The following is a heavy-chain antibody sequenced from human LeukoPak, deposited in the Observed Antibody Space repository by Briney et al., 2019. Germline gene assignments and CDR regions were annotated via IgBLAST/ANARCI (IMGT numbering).Heavy chain of an antibody. Sequence: GGSLRFSCAASGFSFSTYGMNWVRQAPGKGLEWVSYISSSGSTIYYADSVKGRFTISRDNAKNSLYLQMNSLRAEDTAVYYCARDLVVRGRWSWFDPWGQGTLVTVSS. CDR2: ISSSGSTI. D-gene: IGHD3-10*01. CDR3: ARDLVVRGRWSWFDP. V-gene: IGHV3-48*03. CDR1: GFSFSTYG. J-gene: IGHJ5*02.